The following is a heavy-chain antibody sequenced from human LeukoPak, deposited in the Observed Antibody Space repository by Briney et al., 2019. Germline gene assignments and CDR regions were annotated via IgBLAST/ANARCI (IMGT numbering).Heavy chain of an antibody. V-gene: IGHV1-8*03. CDR1: GYTFTSYD. Sequence: ASVKVSCKASGYTFTSYDINWVRQATGQGLEWMGWMNPNSGNTGYAQKFQERVTITRDMSTSTAYMELSSLRSEDTAVYYCAAVPSYDFWSGYFYDAFDIWGQGTMVTVSS. J-gene: IGHJ3*02. CDR3: AAVPSYDFWSGYFYDAFDI. D-gene: IGHD3-3*01. CDR2: MNPNSGNT.